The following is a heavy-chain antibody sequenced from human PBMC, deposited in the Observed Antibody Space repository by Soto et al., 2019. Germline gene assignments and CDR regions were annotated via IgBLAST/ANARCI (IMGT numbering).Heavy chain of an antibody. Sequence: NPGESLKISCKGSGYSFTSYWISWVRQMPGKGLEWMGRIDPSDSYTNYSPSFQGHVTISADKSISTAYLQWSSLKASDTAMYYCARLAYCGGDCQLGLALVYFDYWGQGTLVTVSS. J-gene: IGHJ4*02. CDR2: IDPSDSYT. V-gene: IGHV5-10-1*01. D-gene: IGHD2-21*02. CDR3: ARLAYCGGDCQLGLALVYFDY. CDR1: GYSFTSYW.